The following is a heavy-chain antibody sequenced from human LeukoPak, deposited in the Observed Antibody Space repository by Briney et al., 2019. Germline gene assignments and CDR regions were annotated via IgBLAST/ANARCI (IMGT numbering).Heavy chain of an antibody. CDR1: GGSISSSSYY. J-gene: IGHJ5*02. Sequence: SETLSLTCTVSGGSISSSSYYWGWIRQPPGKGLEWIGSIYHSGSTYYNPSLKSRVTISVDTSKNQFSLKLSSVTAADTAVYYCARDHAEYSSSWYWFDPWGQGTLVTVSS. V-gene: IGHV4-39*07. D-gene: IGHD6-13*01. CDR2: IYHSGST. CDR3: ARDHAEYSSSWYWFDP.